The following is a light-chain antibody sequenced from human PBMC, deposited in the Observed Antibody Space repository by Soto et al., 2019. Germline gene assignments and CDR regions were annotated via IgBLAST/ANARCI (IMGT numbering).Light chain of an antibody. CDR3: QQYNNWPIT. CDR1: QSVGSL. CDR2: GAS. J-gene: IGKJ5*01. Sequence: EVVMTQSPATLSVSPWERATLSCRASQSVGSLVAWYQQKPGQAPRLLMYGASARATGIAARFTGSGSGTEFTLTISSLQTEDFAVYYCQQYNNWPITYGPGTRLEIK. V-gene: IGKV3-15*01.